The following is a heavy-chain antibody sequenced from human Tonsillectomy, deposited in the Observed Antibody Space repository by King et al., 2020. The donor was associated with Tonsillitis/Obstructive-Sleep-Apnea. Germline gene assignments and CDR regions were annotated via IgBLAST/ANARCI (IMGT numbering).Heavy chain of an antibody. CDR1: GFTLSRYS. D-gene: IGHD1-26*01. V-gene: IGHV3-7*04. CDR2: IDQDGSEK. CDR3: ARGEWELN. Sequence: EVQLVESGGGLVQPGGSLRLSCAASGFTLSRYSMTWVRQAPGKGLEWVANIDQDGSEKQYMDSVKGRFAISRDNAKNSLYLQMNSLRAEDTAVYYCARGEWELNWGQGTLVTVSS. J-gene: IGHJ4*02.